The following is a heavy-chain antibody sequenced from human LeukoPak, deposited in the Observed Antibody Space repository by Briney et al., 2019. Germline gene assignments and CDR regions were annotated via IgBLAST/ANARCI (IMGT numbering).Heavy chain of an antibody. D-gene: IGHD3-16*02. V-gene: IGHV4-39*01. CDR3: ARLYRTGQDY. CDR1: GGSISSSSYY. J-gene: IGHJ4*02. CDR2: IYYSGST. Sequence: SSETLSLTCTVSGGSISSSSYYWGWIRQPPGKGLEWIGSIYYSGSTYYNPSLKSRVTISVDTSKNQFSLKLSSVTAADTAVYYCARLYRTGQDYWGQGTLVTVSS.